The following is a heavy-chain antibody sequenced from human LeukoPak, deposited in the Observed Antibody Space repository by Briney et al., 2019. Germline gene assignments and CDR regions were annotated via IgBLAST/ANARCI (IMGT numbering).Heavy chain of an antibody. CDR1: GYTFTSYD. J-gene: IGHJ3*02. Sequence: ASVKVSCKASGYTFTSYDINWVRQAPGQGLEWMGWINPNSGGTNYAQKFQGRVTMTRDTSISTAYMELSRLRSDDTAVYYCARSLHAFDIWGQGTMVTVSS. CDR3: ARSLHAFDI. V-gene: IGHV1-2*02. CDR2: INPNSGGT.